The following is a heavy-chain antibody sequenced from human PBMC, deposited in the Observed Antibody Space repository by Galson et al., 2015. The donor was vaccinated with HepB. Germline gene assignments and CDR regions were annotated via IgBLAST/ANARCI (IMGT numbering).Heavy chain of an antibody. CDR1: GFSINTYW. Sequence: SLRLSCAAYGFSINTYWVTWVRQAPGKGLEWVATIIQDGSQKHYVDSVKGRFIISRDNAKNSLSLQMNSLRAEDTAVFYCARGPPRDCSPTACSMFNLWGPGIYDDILPSGAGFDYWGQGTLVTVSS. J-gene: IGHJ4*02. CDR3: ARGPPRDCSPTACSMFNLWGPGIYDDILPSGAGFDY. D-gene: IGHD3-9*01. V-gene: IGHV3-7*03. CDR2: IIQDGSQK.